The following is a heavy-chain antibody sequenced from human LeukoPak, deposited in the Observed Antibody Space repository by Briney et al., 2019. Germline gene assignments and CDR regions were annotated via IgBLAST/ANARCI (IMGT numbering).Heavy chain of an antibody. Sequence: SETLSLTCTVSGGSISSYYWSWIRQPPGKGLEWIGYIYYSGSTNYNPSLKSRVTISVDTSKNQFSLKLSSVTAADTAVYYCARPVGGYDTDWYFDLWGRGTLVTVSS. CDR1: GGSISSYY. CDR2: IYYSGST. CDR3: ARPVGGYDTDWYFDL. D-gene: IGHD5-12*01. J-gene: IGHJ2*01. V-gene: IGHV4-59*01.